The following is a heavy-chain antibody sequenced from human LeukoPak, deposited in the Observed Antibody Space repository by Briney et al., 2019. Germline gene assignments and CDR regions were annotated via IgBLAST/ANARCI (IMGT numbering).Heavy chain of an antibody. V-gene: IGHV3-74*01. J-gene: IGHJ4*01. CDR3: ARAVYYSNYLGY. D-gene: IGHD3-10*01. CDR1: GFTFSSYW. Sequence: GGSLRLSCAASGFTFSSYWMHCVRQAPGKWLVWVSRINSDVSSTNYADSVKGRFTISRDNAKNTLYLQMNSLRAEDTAMYYCARAVYYSNYLGYWGQGTLVSVSS. CDR2: INSDVSST.